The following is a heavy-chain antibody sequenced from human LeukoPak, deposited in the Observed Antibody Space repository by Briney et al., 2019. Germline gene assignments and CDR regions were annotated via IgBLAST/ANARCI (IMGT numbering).Heavy chain of an antibody. D-gene: IGHD2-2*01. Sequence: ASVKVSCKASGYTSTSYGISWVRQAPGQGLEWMGWISAYNGNTNYAQKLQDRVTMTTDTSTSTAYMELRSLRSDDTAVYYCARETYCSSTSCPLDYWGQGTLVTVSS. CDR3: ARETYCSSTSCPLDY. V-gene: IGHV1-18*01. J-gene: IGHJ4*02. CDR1: GYTSTSYG. CDR2: ISAYNGNT.